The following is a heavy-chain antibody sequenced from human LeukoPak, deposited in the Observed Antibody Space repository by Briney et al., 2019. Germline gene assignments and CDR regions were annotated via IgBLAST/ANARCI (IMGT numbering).Heavy chain of an antibody. Sequence: GGSLRLSCAASGFTFSNYWMSWVRQAPGKGLEWVANIKQDGGEKYYVDSVKGRFTISRDNAKNSLYLQMNSLRAEDTAVYYCARDSVHGYYDSSGYSALVDYWGQGTLVTVSS. CDR3: ARDSVHGYYDSSGYSALVDY. CDR1: GFTFSNYW. CDR2: IKQDGGEK. J-gene: IGHJ4*02. D-gene: IGHD3-22*01. V-gene: IGHV3-7*01.